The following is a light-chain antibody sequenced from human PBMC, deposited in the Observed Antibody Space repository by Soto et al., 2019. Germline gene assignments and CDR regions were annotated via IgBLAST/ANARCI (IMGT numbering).Light chain of an antibody. V-gene: IGLV2-14*01. Sequence: QSALTQRASVSGSPGQSITISCTGTSSDVGAYNLVSWYQHHPDKAPKLMISEVSNRPSGVSDRFSGSKSGNTASLTISGLQAEDEADYYCASLTTTNFVFGTGTKVTVL. CDR2: EVS. J-gene: IGLJ1*01. CDR1: SSDVGAYNL. CDR3: ASLTTTNFV.